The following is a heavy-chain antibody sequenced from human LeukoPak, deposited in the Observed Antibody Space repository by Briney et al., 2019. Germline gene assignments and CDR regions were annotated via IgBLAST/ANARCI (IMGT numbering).Heavy chain of an antibody. J-gene: IGHJ4*02. CDR1: GYTFTSYG. D-gene: IGHD4-17*01. V-gene: IGHV1-18*01. Sequence: VASMKVSCKASGYTFTSYGISWVRQAPGQGLEWMGWISAYNGNTNYAQKLQGRVTMTTDTSTSTAYMELRSLRSDDTAVYYCASSTVTTSGFDYWGQGTLVTVSS. CDR2: ISAYNGNT. CDR3: ASSTVTTSGFDY.